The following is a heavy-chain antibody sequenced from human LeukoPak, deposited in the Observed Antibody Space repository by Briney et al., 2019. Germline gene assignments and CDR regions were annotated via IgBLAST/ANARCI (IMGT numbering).Heavy chain of an antibody. V-gene: IGHV3-21*01. CDR3: ARDKGVAY. D-gene: IGHD2-15*01. CDR1: GFTFSSYS. CDR2: ISSSSSYI. J-gene: IGHJ4*02. Sequence: GGSRSLSCAASGFTFSSYSLNWVRQAPGKGLEWVSSISSSSSYIYYADSVKGRFTISRDNAKNSLYLQMNGLRAEDTAVYYCARDKGVAYWGQGTLVTVSS.